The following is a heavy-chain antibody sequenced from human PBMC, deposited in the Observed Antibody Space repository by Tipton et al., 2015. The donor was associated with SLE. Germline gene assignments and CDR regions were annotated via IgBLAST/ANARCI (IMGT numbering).Heavy chain of an antibody. V-gene: IGHV4-4*07. CDR2: IYASGST. D-gene: IGHD6-19*01. CDR1: DGSISDYY. CDR3: ARDSPTVAGTLDS. Sequence: TLSLTCTVSDGSISDYYWTWIRQPAGEGLEWIGRIYASGSTNYNPSLRSRAAMSVDTSKSHFSLTLTSVTAADTAVYYCARDSPTVAGTLDSWGQGTLVIVSA. J-gene: IGHJ4*02.